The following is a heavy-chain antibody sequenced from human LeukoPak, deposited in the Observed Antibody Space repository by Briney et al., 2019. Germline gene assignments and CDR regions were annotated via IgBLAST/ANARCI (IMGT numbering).Heavy chain of an antibody. CDR3: AKDNRAVAGTDY. J-gene: IGHJ4*02. V-gene: IGHV3-23*01. Sequence: PGGSLRLSCAASGFTFSIYAMSWVRQAPGRGLEWVSAISNSGGSTYYADSVKGRFTISRDNSKNTLYLQMNSLRAEDTAVYYCAKDNRAVAGTDYWGQGTLVTVSS. CDR2: ISNSGGST. D-gene: IGHD6-19*01. CDR1: GFTFSIYA.